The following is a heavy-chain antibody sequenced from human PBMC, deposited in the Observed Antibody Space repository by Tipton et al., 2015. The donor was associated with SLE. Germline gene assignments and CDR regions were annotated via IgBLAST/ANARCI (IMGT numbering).Heavy chain of an antibody. J-gene: IGHJ4*02. Sequence: SLRLSCAAPGFTFSSYSMNWVRQAPGKGLEWVSSISSSSSYIYYADSVKGRFTISRDNAKNSLYLQMNSLRAEDTAVYYCARDVPLWWAFDYWGQGTLVTVSS. CDR3: ARDVPLWWAFDY. CDR2: ISSSSSYI. V-gene: IGHV3-21*03. CDR1: GFTFSSYS. D-gene: IGHD4/OR15-4a*01.